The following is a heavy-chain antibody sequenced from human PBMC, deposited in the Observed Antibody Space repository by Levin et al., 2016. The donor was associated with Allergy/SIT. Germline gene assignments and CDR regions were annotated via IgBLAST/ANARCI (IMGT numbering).Heavy chain of an antibody. V-gene: IGHV4-31*02. CDR2: IYYSGST. Sequence: WIRQPPGKGLEWIGYIYYSGSTYYNPSLKSRVTISVDTSKNQFSLKLSSVTAADTAVYYCARVQTGGSGSYYNAVDYWGQGTLVTVSS. J-gene: IGHJ4*02. CDR3: ARVQTGGSGSYYNAVDY. D-gene: IGHD3-10*01.